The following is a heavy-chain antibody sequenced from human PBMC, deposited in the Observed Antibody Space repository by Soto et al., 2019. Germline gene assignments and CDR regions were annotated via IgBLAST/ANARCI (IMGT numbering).Heavy chain of an antibody. J-gene: IGHJ3*02. CDR2: ISYDGRHN. Sequence: QVQLVESGGDVVQSGRSLRLSCAGSGFTFSNYAMHWVRQAPGKGLEWVAFISYDGRHNFYADSVKGRFTISRDNSKNTVYLQMNSLRGDDTAVYYCAREDTDFDIWGQGTMVTVSA. CDR3: AREDTDFDI. D-gene: IGHD2-8*02. V-gene: IGHV3-30*04. CDR1: GFTFSNYA.